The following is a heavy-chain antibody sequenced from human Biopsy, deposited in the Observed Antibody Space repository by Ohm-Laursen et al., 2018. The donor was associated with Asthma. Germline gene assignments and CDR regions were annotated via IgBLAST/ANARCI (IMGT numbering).Heavy chain of an antibody. CDR1: GYTFINYA. CDR2: INAGNGNT. Sequence: GASVKVSCKASGYTFINYAIHWVRQAPGQRLERMGRINAGNGNTKYSQKFQGRVTISRDTSASTAYMDLSSLRSEDTAVYYCARTYYDFLTGQVNDAFAMWGQGTMVTVSS. D-gene: IGHD3-9*01. CDR3: ARTYYDFLTGQVNDAFAM. J-gene: IGHJ3*02. V-gene: IGHV1-3*01.